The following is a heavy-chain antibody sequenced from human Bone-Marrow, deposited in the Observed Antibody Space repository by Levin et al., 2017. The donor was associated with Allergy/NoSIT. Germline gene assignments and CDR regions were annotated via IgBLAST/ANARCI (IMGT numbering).Heavy chain of an antibody. D-gene: IGHD2-21*02. Sequence: GESLKISCATSGFTFSRYWMTWLRQAPGKGLEWVAYIKGDGTDKYYVDAVKGRFTISRDNAKNSLYLQMNSLRAEDTALYYCARGAVSADSCDIWGQGTMVTVSS. CDR3: ARGAVSADSCDI. V-gene: IGHV3-7*03. J-gene: IGHJ3*02. CDR2: IKGDGTDK. CDR1: GFTFSRYW.